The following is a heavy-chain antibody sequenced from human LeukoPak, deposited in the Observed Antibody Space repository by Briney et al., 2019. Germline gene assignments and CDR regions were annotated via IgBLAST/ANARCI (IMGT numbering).Heavy chain of an antibody. CDR2: ISAYNGNT. D-gene: IGHD3-9*01. Sequence: GASVKVSCKASGYTFTSYGISWVRQAPGQGLEWMGWISAYNGNTNYAQKLQGRVTMTTDTSTSTAYMELRSLRSDDTAVYYCARELGVRYFDWLSPYYYYGMDVWGQGTTVTVSS. V-gene: IGHV1-18*01. J-gene: IGHJ6*02. CDR1: GYTFTSYG. CDR3: ARELGVRYFDWLSPYYYYGMDV.